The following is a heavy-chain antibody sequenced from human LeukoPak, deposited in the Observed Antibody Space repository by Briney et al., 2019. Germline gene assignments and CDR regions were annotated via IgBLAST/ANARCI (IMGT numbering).Heavy chain of an antibody. Sequence: PSQTLSLTCTVSGGSIRNGGYYWSWIRQPPGKGLEWIGYIYYSGSTNYNPSLKGRVTISVDTSKNQFSLKLSSVTAADTAVYYCARVNESYDFWSGHLGWFDPWGQGTLVTVSS. D-gene: IGHD3-3*01. CDR2: IYYSGST. V-gene: IGHV4-61*08. CDR1: GGSIRNGGYY. J-gene: IGHJ5*02. CDR3: ARVNESYDFWSGHLGWFDP.